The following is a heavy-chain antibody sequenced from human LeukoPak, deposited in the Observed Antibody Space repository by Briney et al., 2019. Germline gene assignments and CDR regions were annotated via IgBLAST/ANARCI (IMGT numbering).Heavy chain of an antibody. D-gene: IGHD3-9*01. Sequence: GASVKVSCKASGYTFNDYYMHWVRQAPGQGLEWMGRINPDSGGTDYAQKFQGRVTMTRDTSITTAYMDLSRLRSDDTAVYYCPRLGESGLLTGYFYPWGQGTLVTVSS. V-gene: IGHV1-2*02. CDR3: PRLGESGLLTGYFYP. CDR2: INPDSGGT. CDR1: GYTFNDYY. J-gene: IGHJ5*02.